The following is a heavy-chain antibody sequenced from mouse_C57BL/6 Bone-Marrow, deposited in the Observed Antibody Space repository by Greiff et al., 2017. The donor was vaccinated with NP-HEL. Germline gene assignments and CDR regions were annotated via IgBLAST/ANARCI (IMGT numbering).Heavy chain of an antibody. J-gene: IGHJ1*03. D-gene: IGHD2-10*02. CDR3: TRDRRYGGYFDV. CDR2: ISSGGDYI. CDR1: GFTFSSYA. Sequence: EVKLQESGEGLVKPGGSLKLSCAASGFTFSSYAMSWVRQTPEKRLEWVAYISSGGDYIYYADTVKGRFTISRDNARNTLYLQMSSLKSEDTAMYYCTRDRRYGGYFDVWGTGTTVTVSS. V-gene: IGHV5-9-1*02.